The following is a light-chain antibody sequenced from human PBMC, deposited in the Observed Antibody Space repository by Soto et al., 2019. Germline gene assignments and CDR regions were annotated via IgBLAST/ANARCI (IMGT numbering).Light chain of an antibody. J-gene: IGKJ4*01. Sequence: EIVLTQSPGTLSLSPGERAILSCRASQSVSKGHLAWYQQKPGQPPRLIIYSTSSRATGIPDRFSGGGSGTDFTLTISSLTPEDFATYYCLQYSGYVPAFGGGTKV. CDR2: STS. CDR1: QSVSKGH. CDR3: LQYSGYVPA. V-gene: IGKV3-20*01.